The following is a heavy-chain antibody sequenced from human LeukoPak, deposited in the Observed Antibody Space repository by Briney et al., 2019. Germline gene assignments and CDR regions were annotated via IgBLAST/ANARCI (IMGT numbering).Heavy chain of an antibody. D-gene: IGHD3-3*01. CDR1: GFTFSNAW. V-gene: IGHV3-15*01. J-gene: IGHJ4*02. CDR2: IKSKTDGGTT. CDR3: TTEYDFWSGCQD. Sequence: PGGSLRLSCAASGFTFSNAWMSWVRQAPGKGLERVGRIKSKTDGGTTDYAAPVKGRFTISRDDSKNTLYLQMNSLKTEDTAVYYCTTEYDFWSGCQDWGQGTLVTVSS.